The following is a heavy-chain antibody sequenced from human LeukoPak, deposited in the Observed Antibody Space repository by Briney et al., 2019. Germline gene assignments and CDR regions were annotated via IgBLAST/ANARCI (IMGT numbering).Heavy chain of an antibody. V-gene: IGHV4-4*07. Sequence: SETLSLTCTVSGGSISSYYWSWIRQPAGKGLEWIGRTYTSGSTNYDPSLKSRVTMSVDTSKNQFSLKLSSVTAADTAVYYCARALRYSPSDDNYYYYYMDVWGKGTTVTVSS. CDR2: TYTSGST. CDR3: ARALRYSPSDDNYYYYYMDV. CDR1: GGSISSYY. J-gene: IGHJ6*03. D-gene: IGHD4-11*01.